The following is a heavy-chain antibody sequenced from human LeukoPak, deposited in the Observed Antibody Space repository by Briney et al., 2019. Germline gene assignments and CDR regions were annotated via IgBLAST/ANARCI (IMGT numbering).Heavy chain of an antibody. Sequence: SETLSLTCAVYGGSFSGYYWSCIRQPPGKGLEWIGEINHSGSTNYNPSLKSRVTISVDTSKNQFSLKLSSVTAADTAVYYCARGPVTMVRGVPHWGQGTLVTVSS. D-gene: IGHD3-10*01. CDR1: GGSFSGYY. V-gene: IGHV4-34*01. CDR3: ARGPVTMVRGVPH. J-gene: IGHJ4*02. CDR2: INHSGST.